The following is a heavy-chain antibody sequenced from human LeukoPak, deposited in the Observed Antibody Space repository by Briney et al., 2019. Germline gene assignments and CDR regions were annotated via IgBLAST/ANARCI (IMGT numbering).Heavy chain of an antibody. D-gene: IGHD2-8*01. CDR3: AREIVWATSIDY. V-gene: IGHV3-64*04. CDR1: GFTFSSYA. J-gene: IGHJ4*02. CDR2: ISSNGGST. Sequence: PGGSLRLSCSASGFTFSSYAMHWVRQAPGKGLEYVSAISSNGGSTYYADSVKGRFTISRDNAKNSLYLQMNSLRAEDTAVYYCAREIVWATSIDYCGQGTLVTVSS.